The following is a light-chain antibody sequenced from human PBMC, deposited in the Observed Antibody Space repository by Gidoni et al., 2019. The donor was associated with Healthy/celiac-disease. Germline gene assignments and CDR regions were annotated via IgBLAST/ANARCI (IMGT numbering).Light chain of an antibody. Sequence: EIVLTQSPATLSLSPGERATLSCRASQSVSSYLAWYQQKPGQAPRLLIYDASNRATGSPARFSGSGSGTDFTLTISSLEPEDFAVYYCQQRSNWPWTFXQXTKVEIK. CDR2: DAS. CDR3: QQRSNWPWT. V-gene: IGKV3-11*01. J-gene: IGKJ1*01. CDR1: QSVSSY.